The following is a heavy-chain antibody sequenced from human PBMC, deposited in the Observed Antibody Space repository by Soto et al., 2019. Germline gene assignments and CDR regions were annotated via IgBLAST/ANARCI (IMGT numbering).Heavy chain of an antibody. Sequence: QVQLQESGPGLVKPSQTLSLTCTVSGGSISSGGYYWSWIRQHPGKGLEWIGYIYYSGSTYYNPALKRRVTRSVDTSKNQFSLKLSSVTAADTAVYYCARSNLMITFGGVRHWGQGTLVTVSS. V-gene: IGHV4-31*03. D-gene: IGHD3-16*01. J-gene: IGHJ4*02. CDR1: GGSISSGGYY. CDR3: ARSNLMITFGGVRH. CDR2: IYYSGST.